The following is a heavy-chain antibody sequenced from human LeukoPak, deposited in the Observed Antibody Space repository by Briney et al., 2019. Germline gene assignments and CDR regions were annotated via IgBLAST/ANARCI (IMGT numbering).Heavy chain of an antibody. CDR2: ISYDGSNK. CDR1: GFTFSSYA. V-gene: IGHV3-30-3*01. J-gene: IGHJ5*02. Sequence: GRSLRLSCAASGFTFSSYAMHWVRQAPGRGLEWVAVISYDGSNKYYADSVKGRFTISRDNSKNTLYLQMNSLRAEDTAVYYCASDTGGFDPWGQGTLVTVSS. CDR3: ASDTGGFDP. D-gene: IGHD1-14*01.